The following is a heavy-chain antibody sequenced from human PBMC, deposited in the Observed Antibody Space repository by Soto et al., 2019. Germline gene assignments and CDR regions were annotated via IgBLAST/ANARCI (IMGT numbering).Heavy chain of an antibody. D-gene: IGHD1-7*01. CDR1: GFTFTSSA. J-gene: IGHJ4*02. Sequence: SVKVSCKASGFTFTSSAVQWVRQARGQRLEWIGWIVVGSGNTNYAQKFQGRVTITRDTSISTAYMELSRLRSDDTAVYYCARGTWNYPAYWGQGTLVTVSS. V-gene: IGHV1-58*01. CDR3: ARGTWNYPAY. CDR2: IVVGSGNT.